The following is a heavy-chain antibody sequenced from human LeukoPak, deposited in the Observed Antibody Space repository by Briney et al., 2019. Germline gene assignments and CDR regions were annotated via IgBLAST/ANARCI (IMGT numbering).Heavy chain of an antibody. J-gene: IGHJ3*02. D-gene: IGHD6-13*01. V-gene: IGHV1-69*13. CDR2: IIPIFGTA. CDR1: GGTFSSYA. Sequence: SVKVSCKASGGTFSSYAIGWVRQAPGQGLEWMGGIIPIFGTANYAQKFQGRVTITADESTSTAYMELSSLRSEDTAVYYCARDLRGIAAAGYDAFDIWGQGTMVTVSS. CDR3: ARDLRGIAAAGYDAFDI.